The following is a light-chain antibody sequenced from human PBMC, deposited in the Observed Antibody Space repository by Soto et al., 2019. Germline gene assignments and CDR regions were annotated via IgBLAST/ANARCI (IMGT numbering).Light chain of an antibody. CDR2: DVS. CDR1: SSDVGGYNY. CDR3: SSYTSSSXLFV. J-gene: IGLJ1*01. Sequence: QSALTQPASVSGSPGQSITISCTGTSSDVGGYNYVSWYQQHPGKAPKLMIYDVSNRPSGGSNRFSSSKSGNTASLTISGLQAEEEADYYCSSYTSSSXLFVFGSGTKVTVL. V-gene: IGLV2-14*01.